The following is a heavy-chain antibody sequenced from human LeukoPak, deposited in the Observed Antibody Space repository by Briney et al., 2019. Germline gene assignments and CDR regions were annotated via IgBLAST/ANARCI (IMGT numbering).Heavy chain of an antibody. D-gene: IGHD2/OR15-2a*01. CDR1: GGSIGNYY. CDR2: IYASGST. CDR3: ARDFYGDDGHHPFDY. J-gene: IGHJ4*02. V-gene: IGHV4-4*07. Sequence: SETLSLTCSVSGGSIGNYYWNWLRQPAGKGQEWIGRIYASGSTNYNPSLKSRVTISMDKSKNHFSLNLKSVTAADTAFYYCARDFYGDDGHHPFDYWGQGIQVTVSS.